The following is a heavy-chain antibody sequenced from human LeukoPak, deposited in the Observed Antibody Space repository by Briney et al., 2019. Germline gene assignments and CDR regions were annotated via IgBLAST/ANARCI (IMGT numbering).Heavy chain of an antibody. D-gene: IGHD1-26*01. Sequence: GGSLRLSCAASGFTFSSYGMHWVRQAPGKGLEWVAVIWYDGNNKYYADSVKGRFTISRDNSKNTLSLQMNSLRAEDTAVCYCARDRALMGATPFDYWGQGTLVTVSS. V-gene: IGHV3-33*01. CDR3: ARDRALMGATPFDY. CDR2: IWYDGNNK. J-gene: IGHJ4*02. CDR1: GFTFSSYG.